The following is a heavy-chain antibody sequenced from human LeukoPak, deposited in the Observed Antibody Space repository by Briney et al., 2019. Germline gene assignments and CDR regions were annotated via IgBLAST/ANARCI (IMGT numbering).Heavy chain of an antibody. D-gene: IGHD6-6*01. Sequence: PSQTRSLTCTVSGGSISTYYWSWIRQPAGKGLEWIGPIHTSGSTDYNPSLKSRVTMSVDTSKKQFSLRLSSVTAADTAMYYCAREGSMTARPFVSIDYWGQGTLVTVSS. CDR1: GGSISTYY. V-gene: IGHV4-4*07. CDR2: IHTSGST. J-gene: IGHJ4*02. CDR3: AREGSMTARPFVSIDY.